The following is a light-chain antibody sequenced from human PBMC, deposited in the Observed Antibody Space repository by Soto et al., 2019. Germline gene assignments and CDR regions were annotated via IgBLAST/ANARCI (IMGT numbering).Light chain of an antibody. CDR3: VAWDDSVNGHV. J-gene: IGLJ1*01. V-gene: IGLV1-44*01. CDR2: INN. CDR1: PSNIGENT. Sequence: QSVLTQPPSASGTPGQRVTISCSGSPSNIGENTVSWYQLLPGTAPKVVIYINNKRPSVVPDRFSGTKSGTSASLAISGLQTEDDADDYCVAWDDSVNGHVFGTGTTLTVL.